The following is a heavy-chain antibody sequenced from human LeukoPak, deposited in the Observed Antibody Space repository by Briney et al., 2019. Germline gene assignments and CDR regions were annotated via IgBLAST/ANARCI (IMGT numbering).Heavy chain of an antibody. Sequence: SSETLSLTCTVSGGSISSSSYYWGWIRQPPGKGLEWIGSIYYSGSTNYNPSLKSRVTISVDTSKNQFSLKLSSVTAADTAVYYCARNLASPYYYGSGTFKVNWFDPWGQGTLVTVSS. J-gene: IGHJ5*02. CDR1: GGSISSSSYY. CDR2: IYYSGST. CDR3: ARNLASPYYYGSGTFKVNWFDP. V-gene: IGHV4-39*07. D-gene: IGHD3-10*01.